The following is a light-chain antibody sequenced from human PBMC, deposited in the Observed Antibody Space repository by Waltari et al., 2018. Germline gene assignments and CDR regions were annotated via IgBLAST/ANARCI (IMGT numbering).Light chain of an antibody. CDR3: QQYSTSPRT. CDR1: ETVSGNH. V-gene: IGKV3-20*01. CDR2: RAS. J-gene: IGKJ1*01. Sequence: EIVLTQSPGTLSLSPGEKATLSCRTSETVSGNHLAWYQQKPSLAPRLIVYRASSTAAGIPARFTGRGSGTDFTLTISSLEPEDFAVYYCQQYSTSPRTFGQGTRVEIK.